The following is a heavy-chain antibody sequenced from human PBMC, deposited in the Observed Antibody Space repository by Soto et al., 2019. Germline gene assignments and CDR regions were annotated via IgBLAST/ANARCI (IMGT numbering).Heavy chain of an antibody. Sequence: EASVKVSCKASGYTFTSYGISWVRQAPGQGLEWMGWISAYNGNTNYAQKLQGRVTMTTDTSTSTAYMELRSLRSDDTAVYYCARYCSGGSCYHLNWFDPWGQGTLVTVSS. CDR2: ISAYNGNT. D-gene: IGHD2-15*01. V-gene: IGHV1-18*01. J-gene: IGHJ5*02. CDR3: ARYCSGGSCYHLNWFDP. CDR1: GYTFTSYG.